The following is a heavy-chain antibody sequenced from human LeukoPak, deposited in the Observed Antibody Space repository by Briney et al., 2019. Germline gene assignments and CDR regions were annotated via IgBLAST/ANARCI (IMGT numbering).Heavy chain of an antibody. Sequence: GASVKVSCKASGYTFTGYYMHWVRQAPGQGLEWMGWINPNGGGTNYAQKFQGRVTMTRDTSISTAYMELSRLRSDDTAVYYCARAQWLDYFYYYMDVWGKGTTVTVSS. D-gene: IGHD6-19*01. J-gene: IGHJ6*03. V-gene: IGHV1-2*02. CDR2: INPNGGGT. CDR1: GYTFTGYY. CDR3: ARAQWLDYFYYYMDV.